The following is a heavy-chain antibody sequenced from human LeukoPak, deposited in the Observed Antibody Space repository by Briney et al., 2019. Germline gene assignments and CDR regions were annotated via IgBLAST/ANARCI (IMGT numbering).Heavy chain of an antibody. V-gene: IGHV4-59*11. D-gene: IGHD6-6*01. CDR1: GGSISSHY. CDR3: ARDTRIAARPGASYYYMDV. Sequence: SETLSLTCTVSGGSISSHYWSWIRQPPGKGLEWIGYIYYSGSTNYNPSLKSRVTISVDTSKNQFSLKLSSVTAADTAVYYCARDTRIAARPGASYYYMDVWGKGTTVTVSS. J-gene: IGHJ6*03. CDR2: IYYSGST.